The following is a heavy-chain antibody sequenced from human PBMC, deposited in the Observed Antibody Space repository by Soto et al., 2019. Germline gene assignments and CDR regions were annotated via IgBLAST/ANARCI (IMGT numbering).Heavy chain of an antibody. Sequence: EVQLVESGGGLVQPGGSLRLSCVASGFTFSSYWMSWVRQAPGKGLEWVANIKQDGSGKYYVDSVKGRFTISRDNTKNSLYLQMKSLRAEDADVYYCVRGEGSGHYYYGMDVWGQGTTVTFSS. CDR1: GFTFSSYW. CDR2: IKQDGSGK. CDR3: VRGEGSGHYYYGMDV. J-gene: IGHJ6*02. D-gene: IGHD2-8*02. V-gene: IGHV3-7*04.